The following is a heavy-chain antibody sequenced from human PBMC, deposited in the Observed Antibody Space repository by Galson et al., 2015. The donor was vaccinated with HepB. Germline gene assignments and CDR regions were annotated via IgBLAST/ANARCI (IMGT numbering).Heavy chain of an antibody. CDR1: GYTFTSYG. CDR2: ISAYNGNT. V-gene: IGHV1-18*01. Sequence: SVKVSCKASGYTFTSYGISWVRQAPGQGLEWMGYISAYNGNTNYAQKGKGRVTMTTDTSTSTAYMELRSLRSDDTAVYYCARDRRDYYDSSGYYPGDRGYFDYWGQGALVTVSS. J-gene: IGHJ4*02. CDR3: ARDRRDYYDSSGYYPGDRGYFDY. D-gene: IGHD3-22*01.